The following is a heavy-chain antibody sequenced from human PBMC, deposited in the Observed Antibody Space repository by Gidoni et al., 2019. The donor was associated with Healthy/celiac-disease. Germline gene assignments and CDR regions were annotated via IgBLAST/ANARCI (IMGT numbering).Heavy chain of an antibody. CDR3: ARVYGSGSYYKSGAFDI. D-gene: IGHD3-10*01. V-gene: IGHV4-4*02. CDR1: GGPIRRSNW. J-gene: IGHJ3*02. Sequence: QVQLQESGPGLVKPSGTLSLPCAVSGGPIRRSNWWSWVRQPPGKGLEWIGEIYHSGSTNYNPSLKSRVTISVDKSKNQFSLKLSSVTAADTAVYYCARVYGSGSYYKSGAFDIWGQGTMVTVSS. CDR2: IYHSGST.